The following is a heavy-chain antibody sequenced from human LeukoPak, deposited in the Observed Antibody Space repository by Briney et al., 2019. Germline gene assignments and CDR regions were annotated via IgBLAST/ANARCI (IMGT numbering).Heavy chain of an antibody. Sequence: SQTLSLTCAISGDSVSRNSAAWNWIRQSPSGGLEWLGRTYYRFKWYNDYAVSVKSRITINPDTSKNQFSLQLNSVTPEDTAVYYCASEAAAGTSDAFDIWGQGTMVTVSS. CDR1: GDSVSRNSAA. CDR3: ASEAAAGTSDAFDI. CDR2: TYYRFKWYN. V-gene: IGHV6-1*01. J-gene: IGHJ3*02. D-gene: IGHD6-13*01.